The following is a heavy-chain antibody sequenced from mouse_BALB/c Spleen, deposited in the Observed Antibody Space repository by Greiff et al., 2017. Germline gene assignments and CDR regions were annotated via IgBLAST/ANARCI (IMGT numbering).Heavy chain of an antibody. CDR2: NLWNDSK. CDR1: GFSLSTSNMG. CDR3: ARVYGNYGAMDY. J-gene: IGHJ4*01. V-gene: IGHV8-8*01. D-gene: IGHD2-1*01. Sequence: QVTLKESGPGILQPSQTLSLTCSFSGFSLSTSNMGVGWIRQPSGKGLEWLLHNLWNDSKYYNPALKSRLTISKDTYNNQVFLKIANVDTADTATYYCARVYGNYGAMDYWGQGTSVTVSS.